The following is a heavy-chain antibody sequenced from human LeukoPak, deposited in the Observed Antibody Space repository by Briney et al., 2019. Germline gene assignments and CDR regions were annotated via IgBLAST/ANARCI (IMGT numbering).Heavy chain of an antibody. J-gene: IGHJ4*02. CDR1: GGSISSYY. CDR3: ARHEYIASYFDY. D-gene: IGHD6-6*01. V-gene: IGHV4-59*08. CDR2: IYYSVST. Sequence: SETLSLTCTVSGGSISSYYWSWIRQPPGKGLEWIGYIYYSVSTNYNPSLKSRVTISVDTSKNQFSLKLSSVTAADTAVYYCARHEYIASYFDYWGQGTLVTVSS.